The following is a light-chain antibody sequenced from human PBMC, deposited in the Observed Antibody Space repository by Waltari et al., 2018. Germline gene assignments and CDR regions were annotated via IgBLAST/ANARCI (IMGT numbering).Light chain of an antibody. CDR3: TSYRSTNTRVI. J-gene: IGLJ2*01. Sequence: QSALTQPASVSGSPGQSITISCTGINGDVGGYYYVSWYQQYPGKAPNLLIYDVSHGPSGVSSRFSASKSVNTASLTISGLQTEDEADYYCTSYRSTNTRVIFGGGTKLAVL. CDR1: NGDVGGYYY. CDR2: DVS. V-gene: IGLV2-14*03.